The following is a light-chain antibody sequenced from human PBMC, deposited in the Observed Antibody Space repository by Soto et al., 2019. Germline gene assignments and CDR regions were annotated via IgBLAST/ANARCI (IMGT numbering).Light chain of an antibody. J-gene: IGKJ5*01. V-gene: IGKV3-20*01. CDR3: QQYGDSPIT. CDR1: QSVTSTY. CDR2: GAS. Sequence: EIVLTQSPVTLSLSPGERATLSCRASQSVTSTYLAWYQQKPGQAPRLLISGASSRATGVPDRFSGNGSGTDFTLTITGLEPEDFALYYCQQYGDSPITFGQGTRLEIK.